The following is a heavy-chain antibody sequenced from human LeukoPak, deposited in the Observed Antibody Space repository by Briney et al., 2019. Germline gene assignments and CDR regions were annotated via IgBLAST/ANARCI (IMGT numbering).Heavy chain of an antibody. CDR2: ISSSSRYI. V-gene: IGHV3-21*01. CDR1: GFTFSSYS. D-gene: IGHD2-15*01. CDR3: ARGLFASADCGGGSCYPSDY. Sequence: GGSLRLSCAASGFTFSSYSMNWVRQAPGKGLEWVSSISSSSRYIYYADSVKGRFTISRDNAKNSLYLQMSSLRAEDTAIYYCARGLFASADCGGGSCYPSDYWGQGTLVAVSS. J-gene: IGHJ4*02.